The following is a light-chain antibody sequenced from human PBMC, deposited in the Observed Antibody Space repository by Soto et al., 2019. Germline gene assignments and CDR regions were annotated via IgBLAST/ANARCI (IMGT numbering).Light chain of an antibody. CDR2: DTS. Sequence: EVVLTQSPATLSLSPGERATLSCRASQSVFNYLAWYQQKPGQAPRLLIYDTSNKATGVPARFSGSGSGTDFTLTIISLEPEDFAVYYCQQRSKWPWTLGQGTKVDIK. V-gene: IGKV3-11*01. CDR3: QQRSKWPWT. CDR1: QSVFNY. J-gene: IGKJ1*01.